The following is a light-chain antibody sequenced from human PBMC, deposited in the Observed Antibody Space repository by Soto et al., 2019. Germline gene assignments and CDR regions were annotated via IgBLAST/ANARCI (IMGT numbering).Light chain of an antibody. CDR3: QQRSNWAPYT. CDR2: DAS. J-gene: IGKJ2*01. V-gene: IGKV3-11*01. CDR1: QSVSSY. Sequence: EIVLTQSPATLSLSPGERATLSCRASQSVSSYLAWYQQKPGQAPRLLIYDASNRATGIPDRFSGSGSGTDFTLTSSSLEPEDFAVYYCQQRSNWAPYTFGQGTKLEIK.